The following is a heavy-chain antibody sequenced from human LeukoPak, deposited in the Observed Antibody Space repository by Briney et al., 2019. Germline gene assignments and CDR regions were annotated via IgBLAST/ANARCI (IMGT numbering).Heavy chain of an antibody. Sequence: GGSLRLSCAASGFTVSSNYMTWVRQAPGKGLEWVSVIYRGGSTSYADTVKGRFTISRDNFKNTLHLRMNSLRAEGTAVYYCARGTSRSEMGTSTITVYYYGMDVWGQGTTVTVSS. CDR1: GFTVSSNY. CDR3: ARGTSRSEMGTSTITVYYYGMDV. J-gene: IGHJ6*02. V-gene: IGHV3-53*01. CDR2: IYRGGST. D-gene: IGHD5-24*01.